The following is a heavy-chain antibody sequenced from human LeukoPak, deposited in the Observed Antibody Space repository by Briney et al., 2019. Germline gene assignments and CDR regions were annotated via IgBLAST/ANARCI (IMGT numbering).Heavy chain of an antibody. V-gene: IGHV3-23*01. CDR1: GFTFSSYA. CDR3: AKGKIVAVPAATEFDY. D-gene: IGHD2-2*01. Sequence: GGPLRLSCAASGFTFSSYAMSWVRQAPGKGLEWVSAISGSGGSTYYADSVKGRFTISRDNSKNTLYLQMNSLRAEDTAVYYCAKGKIVAVPAATEFDYWGQGTLVTVSS. CDR2: ISGSGGST. J-gene: IGHJ4*02.